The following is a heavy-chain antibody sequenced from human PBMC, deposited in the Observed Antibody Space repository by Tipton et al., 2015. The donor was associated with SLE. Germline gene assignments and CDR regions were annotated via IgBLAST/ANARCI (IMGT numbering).Heavy chain of an antibody. D-gene: IGHD4-11*01. CDR2: IYYSGST. CDR1: GGSISSYY. Sequence: TLSLTCTVSGGSISSYYWSWIRQPPGKGLEWIGYIYYSGSTNYNPSLKSRVTISVDTSRNQFSLKLSSVAAADTAVYYCARGSNSRYDYYGMDVWGQGTTVTVSS. V-gene: IGHV4-59*01. J-gene: IGHJ6*02. CDR3: ARGSNSRYDYYGMDV.